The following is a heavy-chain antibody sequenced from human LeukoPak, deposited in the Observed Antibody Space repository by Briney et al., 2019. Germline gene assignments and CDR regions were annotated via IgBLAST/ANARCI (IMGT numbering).Heavy chain of an antibody. CDR1: GGTFSSYG. CDR3: ARDPVIVEMPTSGYYFDH. D-gene: IGHD5-24*01. CDR2: ITPILGIA. V-gene: IGHV1-69*04. Sequence: ASVKVSCKASGGTFSSYGISWVRQVPGQGLEWMGRITPILGIANYAQKFQGRVTITADKSTSTGYMEMSSLRSEDTAFYYCARDPVIVEMPTSGYYFDHWGQGTLVTVSS. J-gene: IGHJ4*02.